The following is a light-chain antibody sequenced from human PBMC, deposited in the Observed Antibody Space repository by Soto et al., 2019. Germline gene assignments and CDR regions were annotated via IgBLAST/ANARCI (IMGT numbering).Light chain of an antibody. Sequence: EIVMTQSPATLSVSPGERATLSCRASQSVSSNLAWYQQKPGQAPRLLIYGASTRATGIPARSSGSGSGTDFTLTISSLQSEDFAVYYCQQYNNWPELTFGGGTKVEIK. V-gene: IGKV3-15*01. CDR2: GAS. CDR3: QQYNNWPELT. CDR1: QSVSSN. J-gene: IGKJ4*01.